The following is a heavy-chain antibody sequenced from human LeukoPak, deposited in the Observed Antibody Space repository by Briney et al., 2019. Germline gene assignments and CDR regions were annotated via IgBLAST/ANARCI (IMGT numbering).Heavy chain of an antibody. CDR3: AKDPLPYSGSYSDY. CDR1: GFTLSSYA. CDR2: ISGSGGST. Sequence: GGSLRLSCAASGFTLSSYALSWVRQAPGKGLEWVSAISGSGGSTYYADSVKGRFTISRDNSKNTLYLQMNSLRAEDTAVYYCAKDPLPYSGSYSDYWGQGTLVAVSS. V-gene: IGHV3-23*01. J-gene: IGHJ4*02. D-gene: IGHD1-26*01.